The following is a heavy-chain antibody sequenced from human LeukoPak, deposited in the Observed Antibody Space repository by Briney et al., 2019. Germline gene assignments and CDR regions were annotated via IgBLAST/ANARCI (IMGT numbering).Heavy chain of an antibody. J-gene: IGHJ3*02. CDR1: GGSISSYY. Sequence: SETLSLTCTVSGGSISSYYWSWIRQPPGKGLEWIGCIYYSGSTNYNPSLKSRVTISVDTSKNQFSLKLSSVTAADTAVYYCARDGLLLPDAFDIWGQGTMVTVSS. D-gene: IGHD3-22*01. CDR3: ARDGLLLPDAFDI. V-gene: IGHV4-59*01. CDR2: IYYSGST.